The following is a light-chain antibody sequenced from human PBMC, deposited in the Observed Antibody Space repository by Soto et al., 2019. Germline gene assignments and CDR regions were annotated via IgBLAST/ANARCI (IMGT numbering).Light chain of an antibody. Sequence: VFTQSPATLSLSPGGRGTLFCRASQSVSTRLAWYQQKPGQSPTLLISGASSRASGVPVRFSGSGSATDFTLTISRLEPEDFALYYCQQYGSSPITFGQGTRLEIK. CDR3: QQYGSSPIT. CDR1: QSVSTR. V-gene: IGKV3-20*01. J-gene: IGKJ5*01. CDR2: GAS.